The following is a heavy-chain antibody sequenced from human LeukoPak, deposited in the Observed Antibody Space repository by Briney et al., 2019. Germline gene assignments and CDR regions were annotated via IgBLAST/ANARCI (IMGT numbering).Heavy chain of an antibody. CDR2: IYHSGSP. J-gene: IGHJ4*02. Sequence: SETLSLTCAVPGGSISSNNWWGWVRQPPGKGLEWIGEIYHSGSPNYNPSLKSRVTISVDKSRNHFSLNLSSVTVADTAVYYCARVNINNWHSCDYWGQGTLVTVSS. V-gene: IGHV4-4*02. CDR1: GGSISSNNW. D-gene: IGHD1-1*01. CDR3: ARVNINNWHSCDY.